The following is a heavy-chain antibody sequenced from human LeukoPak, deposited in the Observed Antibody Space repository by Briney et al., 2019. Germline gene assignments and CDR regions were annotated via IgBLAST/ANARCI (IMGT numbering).Heavy chain of an antibody. D-gene: IGHD1-7*01. J-gene: IGHJ4*02. V-gene: IGHV1-2*02. CDR2: INPNSGDT. CDR3: ARDRTDWNYAAGIDY. CDR1: GYTFTGYY. Sequence: ASVKVSCKASGYTFTGYYMHWVRQAPGQGLEWMGWINPNSGDTNYAQNFQGRVTMTRDTSISTAYMELSRLRSDDTAVYYCARDRTDWNYAAGIDYWGQGILVTVSS.